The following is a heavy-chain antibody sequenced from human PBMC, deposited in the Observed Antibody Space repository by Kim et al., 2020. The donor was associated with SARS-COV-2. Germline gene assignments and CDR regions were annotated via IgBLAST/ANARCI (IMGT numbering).Heavy chain of an antibody. CDR3: AREVLWFGESYFDY. J-gene: IGHJ4*02. V-gene: IGHV3-11*06. Sequence: ADSVKGRFNISRDNAKNSQYLQMNSLRAEDTAVYYCAREVLWFGESYFDYWGQGTLVTVSS. D-gene: IGHD3-10*01.